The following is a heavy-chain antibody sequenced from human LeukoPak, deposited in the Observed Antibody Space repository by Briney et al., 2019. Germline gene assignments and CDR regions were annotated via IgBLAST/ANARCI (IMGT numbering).Heavy chain of an antibody. J-gene: IGHJ5*02. D-gene: IGHD3-22*01. CDR2: FDPEDGET. Sequence: GASVKVSCKVSGYTLTELSMHWVRQAPGEGLEWMGGFDPEDGETIYAQKFQGRVTMTEDTSTDTAYMELSSLRSEDTAVYYCATGSYYDSSGYLPEARYNWFDPWGQGTLVTVSS. V-gene: IGHV1-24*01. CDR3: ATGSYYDSSGYLPEARYNWFDP. CDR1: GYTLTELS.